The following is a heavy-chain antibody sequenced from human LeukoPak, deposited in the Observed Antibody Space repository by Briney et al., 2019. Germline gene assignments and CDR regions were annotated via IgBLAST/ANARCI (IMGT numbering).Heavy chain of an antibody. Sequence: SEILSLTCTVSGGSISSYYWSWIRQPPGKGLEWIGYIYYSGSTNYNPSLKSRVTISVDTSKNQFSLKLSSVTAADTAVYYCARRRGIAVAGFDYWGQGTLVTVSS. D-gene: IGHD6-19*01. CDR3: ARRRGIAVAGFDY. CDR2: IYYSGST. J-gene: IGHJ4*02. CDR1: GGSISSYY. V-gene: IGHV4-59*01.